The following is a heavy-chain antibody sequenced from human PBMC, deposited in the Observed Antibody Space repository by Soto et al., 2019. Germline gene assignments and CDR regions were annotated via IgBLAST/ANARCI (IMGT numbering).Heavy chain of an antibody. CDR2: IYHSGST. V-gene: IGHV4-31*02. D-gene: IGHD2-15*01. Sequence: IRQHPGKGLDRNRYIYHSGSTYHNPSLKSRDTISVDTSKNQISLKLSSVTASATAAYYCAILFGLGRMPAWGQWTTVTLSS. J-gene: IGHJ6*02. CDR3: AILFGLGRMPA.